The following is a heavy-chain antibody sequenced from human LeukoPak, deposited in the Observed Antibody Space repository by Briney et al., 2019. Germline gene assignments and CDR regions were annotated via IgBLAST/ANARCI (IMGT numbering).Heavy chain of an antibody. CDR1: GFTFSGYS. CDR3: ARDLEAPYDSSGYYYGEDY. J-gene: IGHJ4*02. CDR2: ISSSSSYI. V-gene: IGHV3-21*01. D-gene: IGHD3-22*01. Sequence: PGGSLRLSCAASGFTFSGYSMNWVRQAPGKGLEWVSSISSSSSYIYYADSVKGRFTISRDNAKNSLYLQMNSLGAEDTAVYYCARDLEAPYDSSGYYYGEDYWGQGTLVTVSS.